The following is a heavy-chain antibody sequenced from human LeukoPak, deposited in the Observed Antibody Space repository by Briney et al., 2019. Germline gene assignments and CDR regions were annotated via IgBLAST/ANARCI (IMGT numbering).Heavy chain of an antibody. D-gene: IGHD3-10*01. CDR3: ARVQYYYGSGSEIDP. CDR1: GYSFTGYY. Sequence: ASVKVSCKASGYSFTGYYINWFRQAPGRGLEWLGRVNPASGGTDYAQQFQGRVTLTRDTSISTAYMELSRLRSDDTAVYYCARVQYYYGSGSEIDPWGQGTLVTVSS. CDR2: VNPASGGT. J-gene: IGHJ5*02. V-gene: IGHV1-2*06.